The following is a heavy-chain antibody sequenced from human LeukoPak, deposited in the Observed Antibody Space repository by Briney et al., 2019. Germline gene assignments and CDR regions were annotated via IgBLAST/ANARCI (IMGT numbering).Heavy chain of an antibody. V-gene: IGHV1-18*01. CDR1: GYTFTSYG. CDR3: ARDLRYFDWPPRFYYYGMDV. J-gene: IGHJ6*02. D-gene: IGHD3-9*01. CDR2: FSAYNGNT. Sequence: ASVKVSCKASGYTFTSYGISWVRQAPGQGLEWMGWFSAYNGNTNYAQKLQGRVTMTTDTSTSTAYMELRSLRSDDTAVYYCARDLRYFDWPPRFYYYGMDVWGQGTTVTVSS.